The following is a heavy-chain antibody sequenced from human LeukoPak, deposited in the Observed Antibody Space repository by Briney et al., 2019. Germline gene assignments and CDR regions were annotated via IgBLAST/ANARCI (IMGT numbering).Heavy chain of an antibody. V-gene: IGHV4-34*01. D-gene: IGHD1-14*01. Sequence: SETLSLTCAVYGGSFSGYYWSWIRQPPGKGLEWIGGINNSGSTNYNPSLKSRATISVDTSKNRSSLKLSSVTAADTAVYYCACPSGNHLYCFDYWGQGTLVTVSS. CDR2: INNSGST. CDR3: ACPSGNHLYCFDY. J-gene: IGHJ4*02. CDR1: GGSFSGYY.